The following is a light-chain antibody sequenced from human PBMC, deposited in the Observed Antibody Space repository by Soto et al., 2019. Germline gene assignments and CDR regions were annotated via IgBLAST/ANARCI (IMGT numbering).Light chain of an antibody. CDR3: QKFNTASLT. J-gene: IGKJ5*01. CDR1: QDISVY. Sequence: DIQMTQSPSSLSASVGDRVTITCRASQDISVYLAWYQQKPGKVPKLLIYSASTLQSGVPSRFSGSGSGTDFTLTISSLQPEDVATYYCQKFNTASLTFGKGTRLEIK. CDR2: SAS. V-gene: IGKV1-27*01.